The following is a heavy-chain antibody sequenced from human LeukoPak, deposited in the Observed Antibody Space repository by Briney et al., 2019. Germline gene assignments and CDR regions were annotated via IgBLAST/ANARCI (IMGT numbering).Heavy chain of an antibody. J-gene: IGHJ5*02. D-gene: IGHD5-18*01. CDR3: ARTGYSYGYGRVYNWFDP. CDR2: IYYSGST. Sequence: SETLSLTCTVSDGSISSYYWSWIRQPPGKGLEWIGYIYYSGSTNYNPSLKSRVTMSVDTSKNQFSLKLSSVTAADTAVYYCARTGYSYGYGRVYNWFDPWGQGTLVTVSS. CDR1: DGSISSYY. V-gene: IGHV4-59*01.